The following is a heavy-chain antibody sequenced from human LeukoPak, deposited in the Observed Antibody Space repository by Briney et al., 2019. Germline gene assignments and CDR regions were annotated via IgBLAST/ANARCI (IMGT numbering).Heavy chain of an antibody. CDR3: VIASAGTYFDY. CDR1: GFTFSSSW. J-gene: IGHJ4*02. CDR2: IKHDGSEK. Sequence: GGSLRLSYETSGFTFSSSWMNWVRQAPGKGLEWVANIKHDGSEKYYLDSVKGRFTISRDNAKNSMYLQMNSLSAEDTAVYYCVIASAGTYFDYRGQGTLVTVFS. D-gene: IGHD6-19*01. V-gene: IGHV3-7*01.